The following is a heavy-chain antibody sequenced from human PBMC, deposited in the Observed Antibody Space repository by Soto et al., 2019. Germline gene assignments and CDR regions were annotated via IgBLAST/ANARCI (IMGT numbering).Heavy chain of an antibody. Sequence: GGSLRLSCAASGFTFSSYWMSWVRQAPGKGLEWVANIKQDGSAKYYVDSVKGRFSISRDNAKNSLYLQMDSLRAEDTAAYYCARPRGYDTLTGYPYYIDYWGQSTQVTVSS. CDR3: ARPRGYDTLTGYPYYIDY. D-gene: IGHD3-9*01. CDR1: GFTFSSYW. J-gene: IGHJ4*02. V-gene: IGHV3-7*01. CDR2: IKQDGSAK.